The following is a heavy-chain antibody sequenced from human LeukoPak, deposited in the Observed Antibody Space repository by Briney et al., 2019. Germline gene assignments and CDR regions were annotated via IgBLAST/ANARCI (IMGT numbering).Heavy chain of an antibody. CDR1: GFTFSDYA. CDR2: TSSNGGST. D-gene: IGHD3-10*01. V-gene: IGHV3-64D*06. CDR3: VKDPGGGSGSSVGY. J-gene: IGHJ4*02. Sequence: GGSLRLSCSASGFTFSDYAMYWVCQAPGKGLEYVSATSSNGGSTYYADSVKGRFTISRDNSKNTLYLQMSSLRAEDTAVYYCVKDPGGGSGSSVGYWGQGTLVAVSS.